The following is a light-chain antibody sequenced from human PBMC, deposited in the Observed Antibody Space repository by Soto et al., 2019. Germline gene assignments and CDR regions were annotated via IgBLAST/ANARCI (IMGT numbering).Light chain of an antibody. J-gene: IGLJ2*01. V-gene: IGLV2-8*01. CDR2: EVR. CDR3: SSYAGNNNFVV. Sequence: QSALTQPASVSGSPGQSITISCTGTSGDIGRSKFVSWYQQQPGKAPKLMIYEVRKRPSGVPDRFSGSKSDNTASLTVSGLQSEDEADYYCSSYAGNNNFVVFGAGTKVTVL. CDR1: SGDIGRSKF.